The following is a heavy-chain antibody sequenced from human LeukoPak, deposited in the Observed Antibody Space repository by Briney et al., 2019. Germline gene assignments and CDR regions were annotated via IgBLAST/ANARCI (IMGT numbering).Heavy chain of an antibody. D-gene: IGHD3-3*01. J-gene: IGHJ5*02. Sequence: SETLSLTCTVSGASISNYYWSWIRQPPGNGLEWIGHIYYSGSTYYNPSLKGRVTISVDTSKKQFSLKLTSVTAADTAVYYCARGTIFGVFTTLGRGTLVTVSS. CDR3: ARGTIFGVFTT. V-gene: IGHV4-59*01. CDR1: GASISNYY. CDR2: IYYSGST.